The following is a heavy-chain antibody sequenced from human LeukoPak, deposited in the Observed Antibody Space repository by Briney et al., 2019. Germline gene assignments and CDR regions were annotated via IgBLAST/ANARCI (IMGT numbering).Heavy chain of an antibody. J-gene: IGHJ4*02. V-gene: IGHV3-30*02. CDR2: IRYDGSTK. CDR1: GFTFSSFS. CDR3: AKDVYHYDRTGYVLDY. D-gene: IGHD3-22*01. Sequence: GGSLRLSCAASGFTFSSFSMNWVRQAPGKGLEWVTFIRYDGSTKYYAHSLKGRFTISRDNSKNTLYLQMNSLRAEDTAVYYCAKDVYHYDRTGYVLDYWGQGTLVTVSS.